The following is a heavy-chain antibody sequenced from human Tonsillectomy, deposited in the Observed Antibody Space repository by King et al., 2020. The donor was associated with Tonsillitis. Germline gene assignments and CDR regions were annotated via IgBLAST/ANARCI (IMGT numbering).Heavy chain of an antibody. CDR1: GFTFSDYY. CDR2: ISSSGSTI. V-gene: IGHV3-11*01. Sequence: VQLVESGGGLVKPGGSLRLSCAASGFTFSDYYMSWIRQAPGQGLEWVSYISSSGSTIYSADSVKGRFTISSDNAKNSLLLQMNSLIAEDTAVYYCARVFDWFGRPFDYWGQGTLVTVSS. J-gene: IGHJ4*02. D-gene: IGHD3-10*01. CDR3: ARVFDWFGRPFDY.